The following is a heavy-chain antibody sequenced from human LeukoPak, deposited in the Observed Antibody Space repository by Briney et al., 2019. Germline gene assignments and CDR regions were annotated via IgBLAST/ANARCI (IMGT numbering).Heavy chain of an antibody. CDR1: GFTFSSYW. CDR2: INSDGRST. CDR3: ARAGIPIYYYYMDV. J-gene: IGHJ6*03. Sequence: GGSLRLSCAASGFTFSSYWMHWLRQAPGKGLVGVSRINSDGRSTTYADSVKGRFTISRDNAENTLYLQMHSLRAEDTAVYYCARAGIPIYYYYMDVWGKGTTVTISS. D-gene: IGHD3-10*01. V-gene: IGHV3-74*03.